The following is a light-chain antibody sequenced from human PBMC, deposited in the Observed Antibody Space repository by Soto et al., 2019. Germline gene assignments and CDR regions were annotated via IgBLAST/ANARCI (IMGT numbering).Light chain of an antibody. Sequence: QSVLTQPASVSGSPGQSLSISCTGTSRDIGFYNYVSWYQQSPGNAPQLIIFEVSNRPSGVSDRFSASKSGNTASLTISRLLPEYGDDYYCSSYTTRSTYVFVSGTKVTVL. V-gene: IGLV2-14*01. CDR3: SSYTTRSTYV. J-gene: IGLJ1*01. CDR1: SRDIGFYNY. CDR2: EVS.